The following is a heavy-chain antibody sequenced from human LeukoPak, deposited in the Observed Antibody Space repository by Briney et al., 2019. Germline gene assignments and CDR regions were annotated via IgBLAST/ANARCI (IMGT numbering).Heavy chain of an antibody. J-gene: IGHJ4*02. CDR2: IRYDGSNK. CDR3: AKDRDNPWFGDEIDY. CDR1: GFTFSSYG. V-gene: IGHV3-30*02. Sequence: PGGSLRLSWAASGFTFSSYGMHWVRQAPGKGLEWVAFIRYDGSNKYYADSVKGRFTISRDNSKNTLYLQMNSLRAEDTAVYYCAKDRDNPWFGDEIDYWGQGTLVTVSS. D-gene: IGHD3-10*01.